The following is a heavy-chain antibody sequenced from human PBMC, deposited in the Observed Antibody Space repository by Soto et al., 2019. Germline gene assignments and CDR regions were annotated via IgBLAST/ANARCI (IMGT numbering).Heavy chain of an antibody. J-gene: IGHJ5*02. V-gene: IGHV4-4*02. CDR2: IYHSGTT. D-gene: IGHD6-25*01. Sequence: SDTLSLTCALPCFSITSNNWWRRLRHPPGKGLEWIGEIYHSGTTNYNPSLKSRVTISMDKSKNQFSLNLSFVTAADTAVYYCARDIRSPRSDNWFDPWGQGTLVTVS. CDR3: ARDIRSPRSDNWFDP. CDR1: CFSITSNNW.